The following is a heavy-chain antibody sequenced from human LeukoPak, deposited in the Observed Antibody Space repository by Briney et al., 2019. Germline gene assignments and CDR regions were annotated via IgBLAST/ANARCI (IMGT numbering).Heavy chain of an antibody. CDR1: GYTFTSYD. CDR2: MNPNSGNT. CDR3: AKDLGRITMIAVGP. V-gene: IGHV1-8*01. J-gene: IGHJ5*02. D-gene: IGHD3-22*01. Sequence: ASVKVSCKASGYTFTSYDINWVRQATGQGLEWMGWMNPNSGNTGYAQKFQGRVTITRNTSINTAYMELSSLRSEDTAVYYCAKDLGRITMIAVGPWGQGTLVTVSS.